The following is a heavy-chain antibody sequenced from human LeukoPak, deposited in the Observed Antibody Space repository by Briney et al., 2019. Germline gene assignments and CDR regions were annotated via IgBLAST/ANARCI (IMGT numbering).Heavy chain of an antibody. CDR1: GYTFTSCG. CDR2: ISAYNGNT. Sequence: ASVKVSCKASGYTFTSCGISWVRQAPGQGLEWMGWISAYNGNTNYAQKLQGRVTMTTDTSTSTAYMELRSLRSDDTAVYYCARECDSSWYEGCSSGFDPWGQGTLVTVSS. D-gene: IGHD6-13*01. J-gene: IGHJ5*02. CDR3: ARECDSSWYEGCSSGFDP. V-gene: IGHV1-18*01.